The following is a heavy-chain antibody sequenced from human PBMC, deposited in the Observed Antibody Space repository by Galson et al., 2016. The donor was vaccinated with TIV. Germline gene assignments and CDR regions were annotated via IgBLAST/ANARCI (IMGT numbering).Heavy chain of an antibody. D-gene: IGHD3-22*01. CDR1: GFTFSIFA. V-gene: IGHV3-23*01. CDR2: ISGGGGST. Sequence: LRLSCAASGFTFSIFAMTRVRQAPGMGLEWVSAISGGGGSTYYADSVKGRFTISRDNSKNTLFLQMNSLRAEDTAVYYCTKVPSSGFSYYYGLDVWGQGTTVTVSS. CDR3: TKVPSSGFSYYYGLDV. J-gene: IGHJ6*02.